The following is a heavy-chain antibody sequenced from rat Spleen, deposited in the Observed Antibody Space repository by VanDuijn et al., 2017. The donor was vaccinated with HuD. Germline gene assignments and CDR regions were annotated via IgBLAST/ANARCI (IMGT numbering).Heavy chain of an antibody. Sequence: EVQLVEAGGGLVQPGRYLKLSCVASGVTFNNYWMNCIRQAPGKGLEWVAAITHTGDSTLYPDTVKGRFIISRVNAKSTLYLQMDSLRSEDTATYYCVRDKTNYGYWYFDFWGPGTMVTVSS. CDR3: VRDKTNYGYWYFDF. CDR1: GVTFNNYW. J-gene: IGHJ1*01. V-gene: IGHV5-31*01. D-gene: IGHD1-11*01. CDR2: ITHTGDST.